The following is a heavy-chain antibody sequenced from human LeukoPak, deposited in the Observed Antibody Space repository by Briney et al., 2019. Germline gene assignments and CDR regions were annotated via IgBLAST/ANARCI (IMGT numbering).Heavy chain of an antibody. CDR1: GFTFSSYS. CDR2: IKEDGSEK. V-gene: IGHV3-7*01. D-gene: IGHD2-15*01. CDR3: ARVSLLGYCSGGSCFYYFDY. Sequence: GGSLRLSCAASGFTFSSYSMNWVRQASGKGLEWVANIKEDGSEKYYVDSVKGRFTVSRDNAKNSLYLQMNSLRAEDTAVYYCARVSLLGYCSGGSCFYYFDYWGQGALVTVSS. J-gene: IGHJ4*02.